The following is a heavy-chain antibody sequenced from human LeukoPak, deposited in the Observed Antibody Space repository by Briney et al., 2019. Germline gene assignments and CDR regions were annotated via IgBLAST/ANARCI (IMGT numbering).Heavy chain of an antibody. Sequence: GGSPRLSCAASGFTFSTYAMSWVRQAPGQGLEWVSGISNSDDSTYYADSVKGRFTISRDNSKNTLYLQINSLRAEDTAVYYCAKSRHGYTYGKFDYWGQGTLVTVSS. CDR2: ISNSDDST. V-gene: IGHV3-23*01. CDR1: GFTFSTYA. J-gene: IGHJ4*02. D-gene: IGHD5-18*01. CDR3: AKSRHGYTYGKFDY.